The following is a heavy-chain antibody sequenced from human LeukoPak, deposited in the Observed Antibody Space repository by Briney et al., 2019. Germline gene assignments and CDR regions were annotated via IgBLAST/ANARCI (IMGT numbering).Heavy chain of an antibody. CDR1: GFSLSSYA. CDR2: FSGSGGGT. J-gene: IGHJ4*02. CDR3: ARAGSIRFDY. V-gene: IGHV3-23*01. D-gene: IGHD1-26*01. Sequence: PGGSLRLSCAASGFSLSSYAMSWVRQAPGKGLEWLSGFSGSGGGTYYADSVKGRFTISRDNSKSTLYLQMNRLRAEDTAVYYCARAGSIRFDYWGQGTLVTVSS.